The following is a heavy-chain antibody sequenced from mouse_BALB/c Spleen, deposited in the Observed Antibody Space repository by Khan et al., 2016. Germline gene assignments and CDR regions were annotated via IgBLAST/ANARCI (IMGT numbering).Heavy chain of an antibody. CDR3: ARYDYDRGYFDY. D-gene: IGHD2-4*01. CDR2: ISYSGST. Sequence: EVKLLESGPGLVKPSQSLSLTCTVTGYSITSDYAWNWIRQFPGNKLEWMGYISYSGSTSYNPSLKSRISITRDTSKNPFFLQLNSVATEDTATYYCARYDYDRGYFDYWGQGTTLTVSS. V-gene: IGHV3-2*02. J-gene: IGHJ2*01. CDR1: GYSITSDYA.